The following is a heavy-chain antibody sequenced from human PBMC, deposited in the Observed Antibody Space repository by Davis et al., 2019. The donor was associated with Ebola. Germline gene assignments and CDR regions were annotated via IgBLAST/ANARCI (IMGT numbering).Heavy chain of an antibody. V-gene: IGHV4-34*01. Sequence: GSLRLSCAVYGGSFSGYYWSWIRQPPGKGLEWIGEINHSGSTNYNPSLKSRVTISVDTSKNQFSLKLSSVTAADTAVYYCARGPSIVNLDYWGQGTLVTVSS. CDR3: ARGPSIVNLDY. D-gene: IGHD1-26*01. CDR2: INHSGST. J-gene: IGHJ4*02. CDR1: GGSFSGYY.